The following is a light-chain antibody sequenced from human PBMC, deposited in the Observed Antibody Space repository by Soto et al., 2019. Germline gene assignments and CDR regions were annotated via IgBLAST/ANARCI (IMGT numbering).Light chain of an antibody. CDR1: SSDVGDYNY. CDR2: EVS. V-gene: IGLV2-14*01. Sequence: QSALTQPASVSGSPGQSITISCTRTSSDVGDYNYVSWYQQHPGKAPKLMIYEVSNRPSGVSDRFSGSKSGNAASLTISGLQAEDEADYYCSSNTSSSTLVFGGGTKLTVL. CDR3: SSNTSSSTLV. J-gene: IGLJ3*02.